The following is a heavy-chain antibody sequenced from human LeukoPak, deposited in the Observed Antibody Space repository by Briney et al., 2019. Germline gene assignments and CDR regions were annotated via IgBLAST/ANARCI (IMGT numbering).Heavy chain of an antibody. Sequence: PGGSLILSCAASGFTFSSYAMHWVRQAPGKGLEWVAVISYDGSNKYYADSVKGRFTISRDNSKNTLYLQMNSLRAEDTAVYYCARGDVAGGSRHLFIDYWGQGTLATVSS. CDR1: GFTFSSYA. J-gene: IGHJ4*02. V-gene: IGHV3-30-3*01. CDR3: ARGDVAGGSRHLFIDY. D-gene: IGHD6-19*01. CDR2: ISYDGSNK.